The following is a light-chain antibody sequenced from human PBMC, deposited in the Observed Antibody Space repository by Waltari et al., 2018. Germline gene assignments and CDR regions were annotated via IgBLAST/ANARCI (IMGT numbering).Light chain of an antibody. J-gene: IGKJ2*01. CDR2: MAS. V-gene: IGKV1-5*03. CDR3: QHFNSYPFI. Sequence: DIQMTQSPPTLSASVGDRVTITCRASQTIGNYLAWYQQKPGKAPKLLIFMASTLQREVPSRFSGSGSGTEFALTISGLQADDFATYFCQHFNSYPFIFGRGTKLESK. CDR1: QTIGNY.